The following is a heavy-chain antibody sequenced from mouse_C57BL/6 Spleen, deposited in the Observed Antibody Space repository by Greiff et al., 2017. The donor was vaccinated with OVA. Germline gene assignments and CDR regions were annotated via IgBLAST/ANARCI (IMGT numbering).Heavy chain of an antibody. CDR3: ARALTPGYAMDY. V-gene: IGHV5-4*03. J-gene: IGHJ4*01. Sequence: EVKLMESGGGLVKPGGSLKLSCAASGFTFSSYAMSWVRQTPEKRLEWVATISDGGSYTYYPDNVKGRFTISTDNAKNNLYLQMSHLKSEDTAMYYCARALTPGYAMDYWGQGTSVTVSS. CDR1: GFTFSSYA. CDR2: ISDGGSYT.